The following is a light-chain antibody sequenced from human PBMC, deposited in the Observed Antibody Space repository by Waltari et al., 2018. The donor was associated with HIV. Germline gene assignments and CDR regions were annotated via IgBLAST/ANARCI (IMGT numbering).Light chain of an antibody. CDR3: QSYDSSLSGGDVV. V-gene: IGLV1-40*01. J-gene: IGLJ2*01. CDR2: GNS. Sequence: QSVLTQPPSVSGAPGQRVTISCTGSSSNIGAGYAVHRYQHLPGTAPKLLIYGNSNRPSGVPDRFSGSKSGTSASLASTGLQAEDEADYYCQSYDSSLSGGDVVFGGGTKLTVL. CDR1: SSNIGAGYA.